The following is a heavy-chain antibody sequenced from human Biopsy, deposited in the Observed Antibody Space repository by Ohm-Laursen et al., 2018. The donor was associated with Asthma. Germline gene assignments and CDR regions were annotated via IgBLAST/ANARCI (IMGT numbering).Heavy chain of an antibody. CDR2: IYYIGST. J-gene: IGHJ4*02. Sequence: TLSLTCPVSGGSTSSGAYYWSWVRQPPGKGLEWIGYIYYIGSTYYNPSLKSRVAISLDTSKNQFSLKLSSVTAADTAVYFCARRGGVRRYFDYWGQGTLVTVSS. V-gene: IGHV4-30-4*01. CDR3: ARRGGVRRYFDY. CDR1: GGSTSSGAYY. D-gene: IGHD3-16*01.